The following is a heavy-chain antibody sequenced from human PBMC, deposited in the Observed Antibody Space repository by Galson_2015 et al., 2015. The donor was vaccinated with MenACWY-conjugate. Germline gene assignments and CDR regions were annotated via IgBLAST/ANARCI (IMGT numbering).Heavy chain of an antibody. CDR3: AKDIRGRQDLHYYGMDV. V-gene: IGHV3-23*01. D-gene: IGHD3-3*02. CDR2: ISGSGRST. J-gene: IGHJ6*02. Sequence: SLRLSCAASGFTFSNYAMSWVRQAPGKGLEWVSTISGSGRSTYFADSVKGRFTISRDNSKNTLYLQMNSLRAEDTAVYYCAKDIRGRQDLHYYGMDVWGQGTTVTVSS. CDR1: GFTFSNYA.